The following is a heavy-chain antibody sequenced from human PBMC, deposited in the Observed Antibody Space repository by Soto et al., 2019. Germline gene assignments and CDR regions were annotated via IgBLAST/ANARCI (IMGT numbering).Heavy chain of an antibody. D-gene: IGHD3-16*01. CDR1: GYTFTSYG. J-gene: IGHJ6*02. CDR2: ISAYNGNT. Sequence: ASVKVSCKASGYTFTSYGISWVRQAPGQGLEWTGWISAYNGNTNYAQKLQGRVTMTTDTSTSTAYMELRSLRSDDTAVYYCARAYTNLNPYGMDVWGQGTTVTVSS. V-gene: IGHV1-18*01. CDR3: ARAYTNLNPYGMDV.